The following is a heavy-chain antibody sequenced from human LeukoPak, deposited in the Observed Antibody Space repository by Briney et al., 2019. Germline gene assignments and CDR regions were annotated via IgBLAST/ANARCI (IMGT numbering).Heavy chain of an antibody. Sequence: GGSLRLSCAASGFTFSSYGMHWVRQAPGKGLEWVAAIQYDGSKNYYGDSVKGRFTISRDNSKNTLYLQMNSLRAEDTAVYYCARDSCSSPTCLDYWGQGTLVSVSS. CDR3: ARDSCSSPTCLDY. CDR2: IQYDGSKN. D-gene: IGHD2-2*01. V-gene: IGHV3-33*05. CDR1: GFTFSSYG. J-gene: IGHJ4*02.